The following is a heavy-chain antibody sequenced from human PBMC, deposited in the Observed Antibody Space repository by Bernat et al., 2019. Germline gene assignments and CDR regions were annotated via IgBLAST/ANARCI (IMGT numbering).Heavy chain of an antibody. V-gene: IGHV3-9*01. CDR2: ISWNSGNI. CDR3: VKESSAWYSPLGY. Sequence: EVQLVESGGGLEQPGRSLRLSCATSGFIFDDYAMHWVRQAPGKGLEWVSGISWNSGNIGYADSVKGRFTISRDNAKNSLYLQMNSLRPEDTALYYCVKESSAWYSPLGYWGQGTLVTVSS. CDR1: GFIFDDYA. J-gene: IGHJ4*02. D-gene: IGHD6-19*01.